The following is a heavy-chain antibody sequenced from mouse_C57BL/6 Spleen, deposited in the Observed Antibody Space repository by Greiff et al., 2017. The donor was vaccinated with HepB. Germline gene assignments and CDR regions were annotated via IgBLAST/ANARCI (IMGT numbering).Heavy chain of an antibody. CDR2: ISSGSSTI. Sequence: VQLKQSGGGLVKPGGSLKLSCAASGFTFSDYGMHWVRQAPEKGLEWVAYISSGSSTIYYADTVKGRFTISRDNAKNTLFLQMTSLRSEDTAMYYCAATAQATWAMDYWGQGTSVTVSS. CDR1: GFTFSDYG. CDR3: AATAQATWAMDY. V-gene: IGHV5-17*01. D-gene: IGHD3-2*02. J-gene: IGHJ4*01.